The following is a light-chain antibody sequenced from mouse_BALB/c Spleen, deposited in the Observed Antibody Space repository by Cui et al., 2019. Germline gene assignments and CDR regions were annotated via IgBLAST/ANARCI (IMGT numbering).Light chain of an antibody. Sequence: QIVLTQSPAHISPSPGEKVTMTCSASSSVSYMYWYQQKPGSSPRLLIYHTSNLASGVPARFSGSGSGTSYSLTISRMEAEDAATYYCQQWSSYPPTFGGGTKLEIK. CDR3: QQWSSYPPT. CDR2: HTS. J-gene: IGKJ1*01. V-gene: IGKV4-55*01. CDR1: SSVSY.